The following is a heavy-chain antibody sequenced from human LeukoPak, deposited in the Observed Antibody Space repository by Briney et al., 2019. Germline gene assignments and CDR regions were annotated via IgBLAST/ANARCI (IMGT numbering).Heavy chain of an antibody. CDR1: GFTFSSYA. D-gene: IGHD4-11*01. J-gene: IGHJ4*02. Sequence: GGSLRLSCAASGFTFSSYAMSWVRQAPGKGLEWVSAISGSGGSTYYADSVKGRFTISRDSSKNTLFLQMNSLRAEDTAVYYCAKRTDYSNYGPFDYWGQGTLVTVSS. V-gene: IGHV3-23*01. CDR2: ISGSGGST. CDR3: AKRTDYSNYGPFDY.